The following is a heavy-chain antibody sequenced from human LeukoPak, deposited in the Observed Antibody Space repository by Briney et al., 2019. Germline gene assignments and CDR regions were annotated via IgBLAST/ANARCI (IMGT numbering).Heavy chain of an antibody. CDR2: ISGSGGST. CDR1: GFTFSSYA. J-gene: IGHJ6*04. D-gene: IGHD3-10*01. V-gene: IGHV3-23*01. Sequence: GGSLRLSCAASGFTFSSYAMSWVRQAPGKGLEWVSAISGSGGSTYYADSVKGRFTISRDNSKNTLYLQMNSLRAEDTAVYYCAEQSGSYAKYYYYYYGMDVWGKGTTVTVSS. CDR3: AEQSGSYAKYYYYYYGMDV.